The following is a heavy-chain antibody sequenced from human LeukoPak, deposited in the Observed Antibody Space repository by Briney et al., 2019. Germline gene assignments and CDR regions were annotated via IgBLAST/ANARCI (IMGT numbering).Heavy chain of an antibody. D-gene: IGHD4-23*01. Sequence: QTGGSLRLSCAASGFTFSSYSMNWVRQAPGKGLEWVSHITASGTAMFYADSVKGRFTISRDNAKNTLYLQMNSLRAEDTAVYYCAKVHDYGGNWGDPWGQGTLVTVSS. J-gene: IGHJ5*02. CDR1: GFTFSSYS. CDR3: AKVHDYGGNWGDP. CDR2: ITASGTAM. V-gene: IGHV3-48*01.